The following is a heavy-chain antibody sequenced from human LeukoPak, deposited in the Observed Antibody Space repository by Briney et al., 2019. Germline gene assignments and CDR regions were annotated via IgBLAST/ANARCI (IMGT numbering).Heavy chain of an antibody. Sequence: GTLRLSCAASGFTFSSYVMSWVRQAPGKGLEWIGEINHSGSTNYNPSLKRRVTISVDTSKNQFSLKLSSVTAADTAVYYCARHVKYYGSGSRLFDYWGQGTLVTVST. V-gene: IGHV4-34*01. CDR3: ARHVKYYGSGSRLFDY. D-gene: IGHD3-10*01. J-gene: IGHJ4*02. CDR1: GFTFSSYV. CDR2: INHSGST.